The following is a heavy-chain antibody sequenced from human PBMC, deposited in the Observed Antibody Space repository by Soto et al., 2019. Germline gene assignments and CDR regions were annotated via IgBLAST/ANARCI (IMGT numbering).Heavy chain of an antibody. D-gene: IGHD6-19*01. J-gene: IGHJ4*02. CDR3: ARNDLAVAGGPPFDY. V-gene: IGHV1-18*01. Sequence: ASVKVSSKASGYTFTSYGISWVRQAPGQGLEWMGWISAYNGNTNYAQKLQGRVTMTTDTSTSTAYMELRSLRSDDTAVYYCARNDLAVAGGPPFDYWGQGTLVTVSS. CDR2: ISAYNGNT. CDR1: GYTFTSYG.